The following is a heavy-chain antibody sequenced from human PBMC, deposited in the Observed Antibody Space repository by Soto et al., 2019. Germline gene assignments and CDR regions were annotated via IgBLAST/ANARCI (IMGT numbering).Heavy chain of an antibody. J-gene: IGHJ6*02. Sequence: GGSLRLSCAASGFTFSSYAMSWVRQAPGKGLELVSAISGSGGSTYYPDSVKGRFTISRDNSKNTLYLQMNSLRAEDTAVYYCAKDRPDFFYGGVMDVWGQGTTVTVSS. V-gene: IGHV3-23*01. CDR3: AKDRPDFFYGGVMDV. CDR1: GFTFSSYA. D-gene: IGHD4-17*01. CDR2: ISGSGGST.